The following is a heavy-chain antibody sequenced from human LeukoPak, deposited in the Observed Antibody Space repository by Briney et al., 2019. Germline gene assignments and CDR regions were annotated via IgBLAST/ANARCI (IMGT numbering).Heavy chain of an antibody. Sequence: GGSLRLSCAASGFTFSSYGMHWVRQAPGKGLEWVAFIRYDGSNKYYADSVKGRFTISRDNSKNTLYLQMNSLRAEDTAVYYCAKDPDSSGWNYYFDYWGQGTLVTVSS. D-gene: IGHD6-19*01. CDR2: IRYDGSNK. J-gene: IGHJ4*02. V-gene: IGHV3-30*02. CDR3: AKDPDSSGWNYYFDY. CDR1: GFTFSSYG.